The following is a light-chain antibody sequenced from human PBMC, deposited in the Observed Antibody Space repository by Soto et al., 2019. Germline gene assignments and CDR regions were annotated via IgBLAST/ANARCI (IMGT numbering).Light chain of an antibody. V-gene: IGLV1-47*01. J-gene: IGLJ1*01. CDR2: RNN. CDR3: AAWDDSLNGYV. CDR1: SSNIGSNY. Sequence: QSVLTQPPSASGTPGQRVTISCSGSSSNIGSNYVYWYQQLPGTAPKLLIYRNNQRPSGVPDRFSGSKSGTSASLAISGLQSDDEADYYCAAWDDSLNGYVFGSGTKLTVL.